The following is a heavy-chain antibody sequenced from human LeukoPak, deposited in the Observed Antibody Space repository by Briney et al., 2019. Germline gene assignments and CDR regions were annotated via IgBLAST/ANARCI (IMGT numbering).Heavy chain of an antibody. J-gene: IGHJ4*02. CDR1: GDSINSYY. D-gene: IGHD6-25*01. V-gene: IGHV4-59*01. Sequence: PSETLSLTCTVSGDSINSYYWSWIRQPPGKGLEWIGYVYYSGSTTYNPSLKSRVTISVDTSKSQFSLKLSSVTAADTAVYYCARVGGQGSLDYWGQGTLVTVSS. CDR3: ARVGGQGSLDY. CDR2: VYYSGST.